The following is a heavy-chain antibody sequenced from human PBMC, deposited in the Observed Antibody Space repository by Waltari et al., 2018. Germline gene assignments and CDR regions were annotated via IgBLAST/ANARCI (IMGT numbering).Heavy chain of an antibody. CDR2: VYYRST. J-gene: IGHJ5*02. CDR3: ARQGRGTWGQEAVWFDP. D-gene: IGHD7-27*01. Sequence: QLHLQESGPGLVKPSETLSLTCAVSGVSINTAAYYWGWIRQPPGKGLQWIGTVYYRSTYYNPSLKSRVTVSIDTSKNQFSLRLTSVTDADTAMYYCARQGRGTWGQEAVWFDPWGQGTLVTVSS. CDR1: GVSINTAAYY. V-gene: IGHV4-39*01.